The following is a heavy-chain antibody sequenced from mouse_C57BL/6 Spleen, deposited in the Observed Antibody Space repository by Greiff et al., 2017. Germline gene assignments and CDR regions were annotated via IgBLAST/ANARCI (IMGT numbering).Heavy chain of an antibody. Sequence: QVQLQQSGPGLVQPSQSLSITCTVSGFSLTSYGVHWVRQSPGKGLEWLGVIWSGGSTDYNAAFISRLSISKDNSKSQVFFKMNSLKADDTAIYYCAIDLRRGFAYWGQGTLVTVSA. CDR3: AIDLRRGFAY. CDR2: IWSGGST. V-gene: IGHV2-2*01. CDR1: GFSLTSYG. J-gene: IGHJ3*01. D-gene: IGHD1-1*01.